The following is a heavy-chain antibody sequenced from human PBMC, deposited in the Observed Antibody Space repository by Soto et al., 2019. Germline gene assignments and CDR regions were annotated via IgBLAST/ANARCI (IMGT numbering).Heavy chain of an antibody. CDR2: ISSSSSYI. D-gene: IGHD3-22*01. Sequence: GGSLRLSCAASGFTFSSYSMNWVRQAPGKGLEWVSSISSSSSYIYYADSVKGRFTISRDNAKNSLYLQMNSLRAEDTAVYYCARGYDSSGYYYYYGMDVWGQGTTVTVS. J-gene: IGHJ6*02. V-gene: IGHV3-21*01. CDR3: ARGYDSSGYYYYYGMDV. CDR1: GFTFSSYS.